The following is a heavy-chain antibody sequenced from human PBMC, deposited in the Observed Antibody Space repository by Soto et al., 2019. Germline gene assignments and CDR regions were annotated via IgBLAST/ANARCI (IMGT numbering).Heavy chain of an antibody. V-gene: IGHV1-18*01. D-gene: IGHD6-13*01. Sequence: ASVKVSCKASGYTFTSYGISWVRQAPGQGLEWMGWISGYNGNTNYVQKLQGRVTMTTDTSTSTAYMELRSLRSDDTAVYYCARPIAAPGSYYFEYWGQGTPVTVSS. CDR2: ISGYNGNT. CDR1: GYTFTSYG. J-gene: IGHJ4*02. CDR3: ARPIAAPGSYYFEY.